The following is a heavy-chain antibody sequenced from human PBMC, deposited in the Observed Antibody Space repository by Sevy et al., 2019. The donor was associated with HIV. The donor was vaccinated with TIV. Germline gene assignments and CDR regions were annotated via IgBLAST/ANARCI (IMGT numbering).Heavy chain of an antibody. V-gene: IGHV3-23*01. J-gene: IGHJ4*02. CDR3: AKERPGYNYDSSGSLDY. CDR2: ISGSSGST. D-gene: IGHD3-22*01. CDR1: GFTFSSYA. Sequence: GGSLRLSCAASGFTFSSYAMSWVRQAPGKGLEWVSGISGSSGSTYYARPVKGRFIISRDNSENTLYLQMNSLRVEDTAVYFCAKERPGYNYDSSGSLDYWGQGTLVTVSS.